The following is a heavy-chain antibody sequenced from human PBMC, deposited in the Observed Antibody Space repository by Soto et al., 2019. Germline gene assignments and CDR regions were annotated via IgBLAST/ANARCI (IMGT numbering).Heavy chain of an antibody. Sequence: QVQLVQSGAEVKKPGASVKVSCKASGYTFTGYYMHWVRQAPGQGLEWMGWINPNSGGTNYAQKFQGWVTMTRDTPMSTAYMELSKLRSDDTAVYYCARDLLGTAMVSYYYDGMDVWGQGTTVTVSS. D-gene: IGHD5-18*01. V-gene: IGHV1-2*04. CDR2: INPNSGGT. CDR1: GYTFTGYY. J-gene: IGHJ6*02. CDR3: ARDLLGTAMVSYYYDGMDV.